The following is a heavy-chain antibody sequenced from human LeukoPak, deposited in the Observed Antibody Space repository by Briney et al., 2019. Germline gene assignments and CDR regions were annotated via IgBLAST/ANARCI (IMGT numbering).Heavy chain of an antibody. CDR2: ISSSGSTI. D-gene: IGHD3-10*02. CDR1: GFTFSSYE. CDR3: AELGITMVGGV. V-gene: IGHV3-48*03. Sequence: QAGGSLRLSCAASGFTFSSYEMNWVRQAPGKGLEWVSYISSSGSTIYYADPVKGRFTISRDNAKNSLYLQMNSLRAEDTAVYYCAELGITMVGGVWGKGTTVTIPS. J-gene: IGHJ6*04.